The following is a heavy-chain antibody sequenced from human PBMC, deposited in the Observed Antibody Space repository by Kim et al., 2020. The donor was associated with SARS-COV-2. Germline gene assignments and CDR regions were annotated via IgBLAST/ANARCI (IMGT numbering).Heavy chain of an antibody. CDR3: AKVGPTVTKYYYYYGMDV. J-gene: IGHJ6*02. Sequence: GGSLRLSCAASGFTFGSYAMSWVRQAPGKGLEWVSAISGSGSSTYYADSVKGRFTISRDNSKNTLYLQMNSLRAEDTAVYYCAKVGPTVTKYYYYYGMDVWGQGTTVTVSS. V-gene: IGHV3-23*01. CDR2: ISGSGSST. CDR1: GFTFGSYA. D-gene: IGHD4-17*01.